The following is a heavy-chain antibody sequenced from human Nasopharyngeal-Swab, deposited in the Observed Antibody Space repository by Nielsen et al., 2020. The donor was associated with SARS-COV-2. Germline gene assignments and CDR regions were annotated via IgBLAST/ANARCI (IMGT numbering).Heavy chain of an antibody. V-gene: IGHV3-48*03. D-gene: IGHD3-10*01. Sequence: WIRQPPGQGMEWDSYISSSGSTIYYADSVKGRFTISRDNAKNSLYLQMNSLRAEDTAVYYCARDRGGLLWFGELPTYFDYWGQGTLVTVSS. J-gene: IGHJ4*02. CDR2: ISSSGSTI. CDR3: ARDRGGLLWFGELPTYFDY.